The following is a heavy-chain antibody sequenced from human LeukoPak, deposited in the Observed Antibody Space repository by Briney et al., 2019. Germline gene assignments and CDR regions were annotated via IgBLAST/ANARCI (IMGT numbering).Heavy chain of an antibody. J-gene: IGHJ3*02. V-gene: IGHV3-33*01. Sequence: GGSLRLSCAASGFTFSNYGMLWVRQAPGKGLEGVGIIWYDVSNKYYATTAKGRFTNSRDNYKNTLYLQMKSLTAEDTDVCYCTRDREYGGNPNDAFDMGGQGTMVTVSS. CDR1: GFTFSNYG. D-gene: IGHD4-23*01. CDR3: TRDREYGGNPNDAFDM. CDR2: IWYDVSNK.